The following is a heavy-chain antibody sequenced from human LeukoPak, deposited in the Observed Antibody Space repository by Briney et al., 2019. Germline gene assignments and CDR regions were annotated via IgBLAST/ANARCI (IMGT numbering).Heavy chain of an antibody. D-gene: IGHD2-2*02. Sequence: PGGSLRLSCAASGFIFSSYAMHWVRQAPGKGLEWVAVISYDETSKYYADSVKGRFTISRDNSKNTLYLQMNSLRGEDTAVYHCAKAGCSSTNCYTNYWGQGTLVTVSS. CDR3: AKAGCSSTNCYTNY. CDR1: GFIFSSYA. CDR2: ISYDETSK. J-gene: IGHJ4*02. V-gene: IGHV3-30*18.